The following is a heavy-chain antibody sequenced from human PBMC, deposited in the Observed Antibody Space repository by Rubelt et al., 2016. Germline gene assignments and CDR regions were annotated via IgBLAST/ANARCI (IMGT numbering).Heavy chain of an antibody. CDR2: IIPIFGTA. V-gene: IGHV1-69*01. CDR3: ARGGAAAADDNDAFEI. CDR1: GGTFSSYA. D-gene: IGHD6-13*01. Sequence: QVQLVQSGAEVKKPGSSVKVSCKASGGTFSSYAISWVRQAPGQGLERMGGIIPIFGTANYAQKFQGRVTITADESTSTAVMELSSLRSWDTDVYYCARGGAAAADDNDAFEICGQGTMVTVSS. J-gene: IGHJ3*02.